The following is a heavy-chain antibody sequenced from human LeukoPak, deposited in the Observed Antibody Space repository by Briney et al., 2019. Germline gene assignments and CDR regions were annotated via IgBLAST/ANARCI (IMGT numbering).Heavy chain of an antibody. J-gene: IGHJ4*02. CDR1: GFTFDDYG. Sequence: GGSLRLSCAASGFTFDDYGMSWVRQAPGKGLGLVSGINWNGGSTDYADSVKGRFTISRDNAKNSLYLQMNSLRAEDTAVYYCARAGWLQFVDYWGQGTLVTVSS. D-gene: IGHD5-24*01. CDR3: ARAGWLQFVDY. V-gene: IGHV3-20*04. CDR2: INWNGGST.